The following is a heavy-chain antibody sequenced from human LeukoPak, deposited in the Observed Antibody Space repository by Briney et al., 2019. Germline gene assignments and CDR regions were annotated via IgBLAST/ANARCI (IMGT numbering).Heavy chain of an antibody. D-gene: IGHD1-7*01. CDR1: GFTFSSYS. CDR3: ARHGITGTSEVDY. CDR2: ISSSSSTI. J-gene: IGHJ4*02. Sequence: GGSLRLSCAASGFTFSSYSMNWVRQAPGKGLEWVSYISSSSSTIYYADSVKGRFTISRDNAKNSLYLQMNSLRAEDTAVYYCARHGITGTSEVDYWGQGTLVTVSS. V-gene: IGHV3-48*01.